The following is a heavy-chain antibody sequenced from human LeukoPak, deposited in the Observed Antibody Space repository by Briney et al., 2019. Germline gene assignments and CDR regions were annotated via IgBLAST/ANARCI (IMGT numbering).Heavy chain of an antibody. CDR1: GGTFISYG. CDR2: IILIFGTA. CDR3: ARAHGDYVRYYYGMGV. D-gene: IGHD4-17*01. V-gene: IGHV1-69*06. J-gene: IGHJ6*04. Sequence: AVKVSCKASGGTFISYGISWVGQAPGQGHEWMGGIILIFGTANYAQKFQGRVTITADKSTSTAYMELSSLRSEDTAVYYCARAHGDYVRYYYGMGVWGKGTTVTVSS.